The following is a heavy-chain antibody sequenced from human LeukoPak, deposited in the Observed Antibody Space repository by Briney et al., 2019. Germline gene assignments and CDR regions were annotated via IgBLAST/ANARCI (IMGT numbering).Heavy chain of an antibody. CDR1: GFTFSSYW. J-gene: IGHJ6*03. Sequence: GGSLRLSCAASGFTFSSYWMHWVRQAPGKGLVWVSRINSDGSSTSYADSVKGRFTISRDNAKNTLYLQMNSLRAEDTAVYYCARARKHKYYYYYYMDVWGKGTTVTVSS. V-gene: IGHV3-74*01. CDR3: ARARKHKYYYYYYMDV. CDR2: INSDGSST.